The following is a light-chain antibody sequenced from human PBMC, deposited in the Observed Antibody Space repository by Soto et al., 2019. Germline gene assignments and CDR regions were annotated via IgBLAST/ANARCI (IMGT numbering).Light chain of an antibody. V-gene: IGLV1-40*01. J-gene: IGLJ1*01. CDR2: GNS. CDR1: SSNIGAGYD. CDR3: QSYDSSLSVLYV. Sequence: QSMLTQPPSVSGAPGQRVTISCTGSSSNIGAGYDVHWYQQLPGTAPKLLIYGNSNRPSGVPDRFSGSKSGTSASLAITGLQAEDEADYYCQSYDSSLSVLYVFGTGTKLTVL.